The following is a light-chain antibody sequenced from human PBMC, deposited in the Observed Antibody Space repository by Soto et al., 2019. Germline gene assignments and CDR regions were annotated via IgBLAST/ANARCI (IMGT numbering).Light chain of an antibody. V-gene: IGLV2-8*01. CDR1: SSDVGGYNY. J-gene: IGLJ1*01. CDR2: EVD. Sequence: QSALTQPPSASGSPGQSVTISCTGTSSDVGGYNYVSWYQHHPGKAPKLIIYEVDERPSGVPDRFSGSKSGNTASLTVSGLQAEDEADYHCSSYAGSSNVFGTGTKVTVL. CDR3: SSYAGSSNV.